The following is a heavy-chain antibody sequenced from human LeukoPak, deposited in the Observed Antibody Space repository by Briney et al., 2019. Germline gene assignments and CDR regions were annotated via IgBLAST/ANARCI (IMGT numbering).Heavy chain of an antibody. V-gene: IGHV4-59*11. CDR2: IYYSGST. D-gene: IGHD6-19*01. J-gene: IGHJ6*03. CDR1: GGSISSHY. CDR3: ARDGGWVAGTLRSYYYMDV. Sequence: SETLSLTCTVSGGSISSHYWSWIRQSPGKGLEWIGYIYYSGSTNYNPSLKSRVTISVDTSKNQFSLKLSSVTAADTAVYYCARDGGWVAGTLRSYYYMDVWGKGTTVTISS.